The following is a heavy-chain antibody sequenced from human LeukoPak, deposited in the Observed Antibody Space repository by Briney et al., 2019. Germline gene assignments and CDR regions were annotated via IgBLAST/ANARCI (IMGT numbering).Heavy chain of an antibody. Sequence: SETLSLTCTVSGGSISSYYWSWIRQPPGKGLEWIGYIYYSGSTNYNPSLKSRVTISVDTSKNQFSLKLSSVAAADTAVYYCARGHTVTILTWGQGTLVTVSS. CDR1: GGSISSYY. J-gene: IGHJ5*02. CDR2: IYYSGST. D-gene: IGHD4-11*01. V-gene: IGHV4-59*01. CDR3: ARGHTVTILT.